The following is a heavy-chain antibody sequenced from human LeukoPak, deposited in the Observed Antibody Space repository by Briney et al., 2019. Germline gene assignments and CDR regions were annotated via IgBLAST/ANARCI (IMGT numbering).Heavy chain of an antibody. J-gene: IGHJ4*02. CDR1: GYTFTVYY. V-gene: IGHV1-2*02. CDR2: INPNSGDT. CDR3: TRDGQWGTDY. D-gene: IGHD6-19*01. Sequence: ASVKVSCKASGYTFTVYYIHWVRQAPGQGLEWMGWINPNSGDTNYAQRFQGRVTMTRDTSIRTAYMEMTRLTSDDTAMYYCTRDGQWGTDYWGRGTLVTVSS.